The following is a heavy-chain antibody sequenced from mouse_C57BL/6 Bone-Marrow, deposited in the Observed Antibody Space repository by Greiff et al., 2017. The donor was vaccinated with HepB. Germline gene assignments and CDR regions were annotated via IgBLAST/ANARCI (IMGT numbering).Heavy chain of an antibody. Sequence: EVKVVESGGGLVQPGGSLKLSCAASGFTFSDYYMYWVRQTPEKRLEWVAYISNGGGSTYYPETVKGRITISRDNAKNTLYLQMSRLKSEDTAVYYGAGLGGAYWGQGTLVTVSA. CDR1: GFTFSDYY. J-gene: IGHJ3*01. CDR2: ISNGGGST. CDR3: AGLGGAY. V-gene: IGHV5-12*01. D-gene: IGHD3-3*01.